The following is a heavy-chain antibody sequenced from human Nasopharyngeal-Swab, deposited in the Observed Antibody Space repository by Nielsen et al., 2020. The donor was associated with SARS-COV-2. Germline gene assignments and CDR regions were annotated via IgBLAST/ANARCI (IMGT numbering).Heavy chain of an antibody. CDR1: GFTFSTYA. V-gene: IGHV3-23*01. CDR3: AKRDDYYESSGLGD. D-gene: IGHD3-22*01. J-gene: IGHJ4*02. Sequence: GGSLRLSCAASGFTFSTYAMYWLRQPPAKGLEWVSIISGSGGSTYYADSVKGRFTISRDNSKNTLYLQMNSLRAEDTAVYYCAKRDDYYESSGLGDWGQGTLVTVSS. CDR2: ISGSGGST.